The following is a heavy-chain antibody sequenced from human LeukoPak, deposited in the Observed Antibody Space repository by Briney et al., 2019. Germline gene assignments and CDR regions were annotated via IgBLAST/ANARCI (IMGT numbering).Heavy chain of an antibody. CDR2: ISSSSSYI. V-gene: IGHV3-21*01. CDR3: AAGYYCSSTSRYLGEDNWFDP. CDR1: GFTFSSYS. Sequence: GGSLRLSCAASGFTFSSYSMNWVRRAPGKGLEWVSSISSSSSYIYYADSVKGRFTISRDNAKNSLYLQMNSLRAEDTAVYYCAAGYYCSSTSRYLGEDNWFDPWGQGTLVTVSS. D-gene: IGHD2-2*01. J-gene: IGHJ5*02.